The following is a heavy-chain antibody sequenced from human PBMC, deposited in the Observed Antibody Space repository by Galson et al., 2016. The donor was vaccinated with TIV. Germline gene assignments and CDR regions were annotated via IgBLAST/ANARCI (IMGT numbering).Heavy chain of an antibody. Sequence: SLRLSCAASAFTVKSNYMSWVRQAPGKGLEWVSIISSGGSTNYADSVKGRFTIGRDDFKNTPYLQMNSLRVEDTAVYYCARDRRYCGNECFLYYYYGMDVWGQGTTFTGSS. D-gene: IGHD2-21*01. CDR1: AFTVKSNY. J-gene: IGHJ6*02. CDR2: ISSGGST. CDR3: ARDRRYCGNECFLYYYYGMDV. V-gene: IGHV3-66*02.